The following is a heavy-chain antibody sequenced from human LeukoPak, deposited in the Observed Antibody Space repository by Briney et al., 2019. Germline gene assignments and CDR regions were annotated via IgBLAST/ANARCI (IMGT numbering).Heavy chain of an antibody. V-gene: IGHV3-21*01. D-gene: IGHD2-15*01. CDR2: ISSSSSYI. CDR1: GFTFSSYS. J-gene: IGHJ5*02. CDR3: ARGRRVVAAHNWFDP. Sequence: PGGSLRLSCAASGFTFSSYSMNWVRQAPGKGLEWVSSISSSSSYIYYADSVKGRFTISRDNAKNSLYLQMNSLRAEDTAVYYCARGRRVVAAHNWFDPWGQGTLVTISS.